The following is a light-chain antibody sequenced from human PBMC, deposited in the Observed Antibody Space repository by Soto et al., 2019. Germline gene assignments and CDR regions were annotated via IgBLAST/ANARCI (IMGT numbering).Light chain of an antibody. CDR2: EVT. CDR3: SSYTNINTRACV. V-gene: IGLV2-14*01. J-gene: IGLJ1*01. CDR1: SGDIGSYNR. Sequence: SLTQPASVSGSPGQSITISCTGTSGDIGSYNRVSWYQQHPGKAPKLIIYEVTDRPSGVSNRFSGSKSGNTASLTISGLQAEDEAEYYCSSYTNINTRACVFGTGTKVTVL.